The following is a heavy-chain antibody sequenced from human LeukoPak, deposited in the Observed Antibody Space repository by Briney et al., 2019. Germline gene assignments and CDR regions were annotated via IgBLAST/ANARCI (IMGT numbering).Heavy chain of an antibody. V-gene: IGHV3-23*01. D-gene: IGHD2/OR15-2a*01. Sequence: GGSLRLSCAASGFTFSSYEMNWVRQAPGKGLEWVSGISGSDGSTNYADSVEGRFTISRENSKNTLYLQMNSLRAEDTAVYYCAKDSAKKYDDYWGQGTLVTVSS. CDR3: AKDSAKKYDDY. CDR2: ISGSDGST. CDR1: GFTFSSYE. J-gene: IGHJ4*02.